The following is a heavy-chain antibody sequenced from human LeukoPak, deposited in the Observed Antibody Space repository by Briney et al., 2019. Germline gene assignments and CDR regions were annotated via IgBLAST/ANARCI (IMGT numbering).Heavy chain of an antibody. CDR2: IYSSATT. D-gene: IGHD6-13*01. CDR1: GGSISSGGYY. CDR3: ARERIAAAGSFDY. Sequence: SETLSLTCTVSGGSISSGGYYWSWIRQPAGKGLEWIGRIYSSATTNYNPSLKSRVTISVDTSKNQFSLKLSSVAAADTAVYYCARERIAAAGSFDYWGQGTLVTVSS. V-gene: IGHV4-61*02. J-gene: IGHJ4*02.